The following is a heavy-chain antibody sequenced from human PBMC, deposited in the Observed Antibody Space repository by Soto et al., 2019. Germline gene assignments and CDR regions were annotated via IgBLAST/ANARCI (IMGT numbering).Heavy chain of an antibody. CDR2: ISAYNGNT. V-gene: IGHV1-18*04. J-gene: IGHJ4*02. CDR1: GCTFTSYG. D-gene: IGHD3-10*01. CDR3: AREPYGSGSYYPDDY. Sequence: ASVKVSCKASGCTFTSYGISWVRQAPGQGLEWMGWISAYNGNTNYAQKLQGRVTMTTDTSTSTAYMELRSLRSDDTAVYYCAREPYGSGSYYPDDYWGQGTLVTVSS.